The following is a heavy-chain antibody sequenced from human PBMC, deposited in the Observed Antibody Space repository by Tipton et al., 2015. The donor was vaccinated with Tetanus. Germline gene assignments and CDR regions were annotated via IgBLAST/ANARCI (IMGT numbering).Heavy chain of an antibody. Sequence: SLRLSCAASGFIFNDYAMHWVRQAPGKGLEWVSLIRWNGGGTHYADSVKGRFTVSRDNSNNSLYLQMNSLRTEDTALYYCAKDTSFATEKGGMDVWGLGTTVTVFS. CDR2: IRWNGGGT. CDR3: AKDTSFATEKGGMDV. D-gene: IGHD3-16*01. J-gene: IGHJ6*02. V-gene: IGHV3-43*01. CDR1: GFIFNDYA.